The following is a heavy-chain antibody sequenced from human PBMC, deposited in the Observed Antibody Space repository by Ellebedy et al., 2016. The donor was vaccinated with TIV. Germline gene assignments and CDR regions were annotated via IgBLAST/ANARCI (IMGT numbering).Heavy chain of an antibody. D-gene: IGHD5-24*01. J-gene: IGHJ4*02. CDR3: ARDDGRGGPFDY. V-gene: IGHV3-53*01. CDR2: IYSGGNT. Sequence: GESLKISXAVSGFAVSANYMSWVRQPPGKGLERVPVIYSGGNTYYADSVRGRFTISRDNSKNILYLQMNSLRLGDTARYYCARDDGRGGPFDYWGQGTLVTVSS. CDR1: GFAVSANY.